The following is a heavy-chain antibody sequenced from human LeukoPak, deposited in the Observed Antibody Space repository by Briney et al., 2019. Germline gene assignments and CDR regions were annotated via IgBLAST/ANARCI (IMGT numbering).Heavy chain of an antibody. CDR2: ISTYSDNR. V-gene: IGHV1-3*04. CDR1: GYTFTTYA. D-gene: IGHD6-6*01. J-gene: IGHJ3*02. Sequence: ASVKVSCKASGYTFTTYAIHGVRQAPGQRLEWMGWISTYSDNRRYSPKFQGTVTITTDTSASTAYMELSSLRSEDTAVYYCARDRSSFSYAFDIWGQGTMVTVSS. CDR3: ARDRSSFSYAFDI.